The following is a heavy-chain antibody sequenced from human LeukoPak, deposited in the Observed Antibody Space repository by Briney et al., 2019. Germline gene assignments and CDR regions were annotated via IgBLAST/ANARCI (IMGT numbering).Heavy chain of an antibody. Sequence: GSSVRVSCKASGGTFSSYAISWVRQAPGQGLEWMGGIIPIFGTANYAQKFQGRVTITADESTSTAYMELSSLRSEDTAVYYCARGALRSNWFDPWGQGTLVTVSS. CDR3: ARGALRSNWFDP. J-gene: IGHJ5*02. V-gene: IGHV1-69*01. CDR1: GGTFSSYA. CDR2: IIPIFGTA. D-gene: IGHD4-17*01.